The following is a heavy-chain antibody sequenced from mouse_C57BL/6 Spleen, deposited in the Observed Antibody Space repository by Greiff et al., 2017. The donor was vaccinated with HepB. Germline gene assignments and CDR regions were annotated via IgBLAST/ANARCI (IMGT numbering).Heavy chain of an antibody. D-gene: IGHD2-4*01. J-gene: IGHJ2*01. CDR3: ARTIYYEYDPDY. Sequence: QVQLQQPGAELVKPGASVKMSCKASGYTFTSYWITWVKQRPGQGLEWIGDIYPGSGSTNYNEKFKSKATLTVDTSSSTAYMQLSSLTSEDSAVYYCARTIYYEYDPDYWGQGTTLTVSS. CDR1: GYTFTSYW. CDR2: IYPGSGST. V-gene: IGHV1-55*01.